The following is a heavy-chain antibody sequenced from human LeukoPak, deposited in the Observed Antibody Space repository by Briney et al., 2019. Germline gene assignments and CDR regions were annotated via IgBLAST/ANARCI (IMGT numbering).Heavy chain of an antibody. Sequence: GASVKVSCKASGYTFTGYYMHWVRQAPGQGLEWMGWINPNSGGTNYAQKFQGRVTMTRDISTSTVYMELSSLRSEDTAVYYCARDPGYCSGGSCHHFDYWGQGTLVTVSS. CDR3: ARDPGYCSGGSCHHFDY. CDR1: GYTFTGYY. D-gene: IGHD2-15*01. CDR2: INPNSGGT. J-gene: IGHJ4*02. V-gene: IGHV1-2*02.